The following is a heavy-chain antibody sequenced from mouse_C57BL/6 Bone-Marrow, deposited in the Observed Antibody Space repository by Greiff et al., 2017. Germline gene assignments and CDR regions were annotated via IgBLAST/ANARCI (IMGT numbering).Heavy chain of an antibody. D-gene: IGHD1-1*01. J-gene: IGHJ4*01. CDR1: GYTFTSYW. CDR3: ALYYYGSSYGYAMDY. Sequence: VQLQQPGAELVMPGASVKLSCKASGYTFTSYWMHWVKQRPGQGLEWIGEIDPSDRYTNYNQKFKGKSTLTVDKSSSTAYMQLSSLTSEDSAVYYCALYYYGSSYGYAMDYWGQGTSVTVSS. CDR2: IDPSDRYT. V-gene: IGHV1-69*01.